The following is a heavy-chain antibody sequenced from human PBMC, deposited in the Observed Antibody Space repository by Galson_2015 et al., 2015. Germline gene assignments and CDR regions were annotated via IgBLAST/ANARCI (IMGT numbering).Heavy chain of an antibody. CDR2: IYYSGST. CDR3: ARDHRGYDSRRYFDY. J-gene: IGHJ4*02. V-gene: IGHV4-61*01. Sequence: TLSLTCTVSGGSVSSGSYYWSWIRQPPGKGLEWIGYIYYSGSTNYNPSLKSRVTISVDTSKNQFSLKLSSVTAADTAVYYCARDHRGYDSRRYFDYWGQGTLVTVSS. D-gene: IGHD5-12*01. CDR1: GGSVSSGSYY.